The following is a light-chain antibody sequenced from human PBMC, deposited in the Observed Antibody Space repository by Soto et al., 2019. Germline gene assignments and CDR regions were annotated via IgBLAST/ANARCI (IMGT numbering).Light chain of an antibody. Sequence: QSVLTQPASLSWSPGQSITISCTGTSTDIGAYNYVSWYQQHPGKAPNLLIYEVTNRPSGVSNRFSGSKSGNTASLTISGLQAEDEANYYCNSYTTLSNRVFGTGTRSPS. V-gene: IGLV2-14*01. CDR3: NSYTTLSNRV. CDR2: EVT. CDR1: STDIGAYNY. J-gene: IGLJ1*01.